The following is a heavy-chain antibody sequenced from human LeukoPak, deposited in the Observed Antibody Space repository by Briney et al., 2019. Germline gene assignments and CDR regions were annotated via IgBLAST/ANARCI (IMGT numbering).Heavy chain of an antibody. CDR1: GFTFTSYS. CDR3: AKGGKWDVTPFDY. Sequence: GGSLRLSCAASGFTFTSYSMNWVHQAPGKGLEWVSTISGGGGSTYYADSVKGRFTISRDNSKNTLYLQVNSLRAEDTAVYYCAKGGKWDVTPFDYWGQGTLVTVSS. J-gene: IGHJ4*02. V-gene: IGHV3-23*01. D-gene: IGHD1-26*01. CDR2: ISGGGGST.